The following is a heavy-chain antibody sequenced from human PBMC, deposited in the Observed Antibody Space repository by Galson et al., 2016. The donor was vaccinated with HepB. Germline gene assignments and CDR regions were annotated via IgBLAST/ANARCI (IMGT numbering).Heavy chain of an antibody. Sequence: SVKVSCKASGYTSNNYVITWVRQAPGQGLEWMGWISAYDGNTNYAHNIQARVAMTTDTSTRTTYIELRSLRSDDAAVYYCATDGGGQDGMDVWGQGTTVIVSS. J-gene: IGHJ6*02. CDR2: ISAYDGNT. D-gene: IGHD3-16*01. CDR1: GYTSNNYV. CDR3: ATDGGGQDGMDV. V-gene: IGHV1-18*01.